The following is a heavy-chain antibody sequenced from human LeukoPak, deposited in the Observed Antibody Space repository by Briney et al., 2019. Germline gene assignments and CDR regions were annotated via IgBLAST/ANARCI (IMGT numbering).Heavy chain of an antibody. Sequence: SETLSLTCTVSGGSISGYYWNWIRQPPGKGLEWIAYIFFSGSTDYNPSLKSRVTISVDTSKNQFSLKLSSVTAADTAVYYCARGHRDYFNYWGQGTLVTVSS. V-gene: IGHV4-59*08. CDR2: IFFSGST. J-gene: IGHJ4*02. CDR3: ARGHRDYFNY. CDR1: GGSISGYY.